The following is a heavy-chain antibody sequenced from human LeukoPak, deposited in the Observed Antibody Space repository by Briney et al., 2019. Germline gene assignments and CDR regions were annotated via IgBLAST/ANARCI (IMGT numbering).Heavy chain of an antibody. J-gene: IGHJ4*02. V-gene: IGHV3-23*01. CDR3: AKGLEWLLPYYFDY. D-gene: IGHD3-3*01. Sequence: GGSLRLSCAASGFTFSSYAMSWVRKAPGKGLEWVSAISGGGGSTYYADSVKGRFTISRDNSKNTLYLQMNSLRAEDTAVYYCAKGLEWLLPYYFDYWGQGTLVTVSS. CDR1: GFTFSSYA. CDR2: ISGGGGST.